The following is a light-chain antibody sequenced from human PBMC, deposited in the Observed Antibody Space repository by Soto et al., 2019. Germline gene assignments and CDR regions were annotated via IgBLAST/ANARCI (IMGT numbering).Light chain of an antibody. V-gene: IGKV3-20*01. CDR1: QSVSGSY. Sequence: EIVLTQSPGTLSLSPGERATLSCRASQSVSGSYLAWYQQKPGQAPRLLIYGASSRATGIPDRFSGSGSGTDFTLTISRLEPEDFAVYYCQQYGSSSWTFGQGTKVYIK. CDR2: GAS. J-gene: IGKJ1*01. CDR3: QQYGSSSWT.